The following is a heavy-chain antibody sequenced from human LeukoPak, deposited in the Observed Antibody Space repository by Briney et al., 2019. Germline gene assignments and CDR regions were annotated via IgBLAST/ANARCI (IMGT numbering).Heavy chain of an antibody. CDR3: ARDLFMITFGGVIVTGALDI. Sequence: PSETLSLTCIVSGGSISSHYWSWIRQPPGKGLEWIGYIYYSGSTNYNPSLKSRVTMSVDTSKNQFSLKLSSVTAADTAVYYCARDLFMITFGGVIVTGALDIWGQGTMVTVSS. CDR2: IYYSGST. V-gene: IGHV4-59*11. CDR1: GGSISSHY. D-gene: IGHD3-16*02. J-gene: IGHJ3*02.